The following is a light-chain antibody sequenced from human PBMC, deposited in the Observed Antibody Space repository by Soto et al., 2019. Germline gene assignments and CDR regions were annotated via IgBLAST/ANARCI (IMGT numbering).Light chain of an antibody. V-gene: IGLV1-40*01. Sequence: QSVLTQPPSVSGAPGQRVTISCTGSSSNIGAGYDVHWYQQFPGTTPKFLIYGNTNRPSGVPDRFSASKSGTSASLTISGLQAEDEADYYCISYTGSSTSYVFGSGTKLTVL. CDR1: SSNIGAGYD. CDR2: GNT. J-gene: IGLJ1*01. CDR3: ISYTGSSTSYV.